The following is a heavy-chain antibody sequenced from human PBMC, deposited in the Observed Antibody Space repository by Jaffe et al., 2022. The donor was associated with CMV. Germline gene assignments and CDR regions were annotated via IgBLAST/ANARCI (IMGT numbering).Heavy chain of an antibody. J-gene: IGHJ4*02. D-gene: IGHD6-13*01. CDR1: GGSISSSSYY. V-gene: IGHV4-39*01. CDR2: IYYSGST. CDR3: ARQGVDGKGSWPDY. Sequence: QLQLQESGPGLVKPSETLSLTCTVSGGSISSSSYYWGWIRQPPGKGLEWIGSIYYSGSTYYNPSLKSRVTISVDTSKNQFSLKLSSVTAADTAVYYCARQGVDGKGSWPDYWGQGTLVTVSS.